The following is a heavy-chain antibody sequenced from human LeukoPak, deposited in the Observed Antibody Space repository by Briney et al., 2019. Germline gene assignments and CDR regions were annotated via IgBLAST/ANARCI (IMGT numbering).Heavy chain of an antibody. Sequence: GGSLRLSCAASGFIVSSNHMSWVRQAPGKGLEWVSALYSGDKTYYADSVKGRFTVSRDNSKNTLYLQMNSLRTEDTAVYYCTRQTSASTTFDYWGQGTLVTVSS. V-gene: IGHV3-66*04. D-gene: IGHD4-11*01. CDR2: LYSGDKT. CDR3: TRQTSASTTFDY. J-gene: IGHJ4*02. CDR1: GFIVSSNH.